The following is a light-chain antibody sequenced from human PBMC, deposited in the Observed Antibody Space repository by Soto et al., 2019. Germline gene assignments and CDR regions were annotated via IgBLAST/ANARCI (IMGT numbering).Light chain of an antibody. Sequence: QSALTQPPSASGSPGQSVTISCTGTKNDIGVYDFVSWYQHHPGKAPRLIIYEVVQRPSGVPDRFSGSKSGNTASLTVSGLQAADEADYFCKSYAGSNNYGFGSGTKVTVL. CDR2: EVV. V-gene: IGLV2-8*01. CDR3: KSYAGSNNYG. CDR1: KNDIGVYDF. J-gene: IGLJ1*01.